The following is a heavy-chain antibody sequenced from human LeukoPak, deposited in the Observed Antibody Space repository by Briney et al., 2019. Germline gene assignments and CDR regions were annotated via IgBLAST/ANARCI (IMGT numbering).Heavy chain of an antibody. CDR1: GGSISSGGYY. CDR3: ATTMVRGVVFDY. Sequence: SETLPLTCTVPGGSISSGGYYWSWIRQHPGKGLEWIRYIYYSGSTYYNPSLKSRVTISVDTSKNQFSLKLSSVTAADTAVYYCATTMVRGVVFDYWGQGTLVTVSS. V-gene: IGHV4-31*03. CDR2: IYYSGST. J-gene: IGHJ4*02. D-gene: IGHD3-10*01.